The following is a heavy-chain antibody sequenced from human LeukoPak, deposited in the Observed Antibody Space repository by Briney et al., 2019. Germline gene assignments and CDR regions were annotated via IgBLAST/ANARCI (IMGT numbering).Heavy chain of an antibody. J-gene: IGHJ4*02. V-gene: IGHV4-59*01. CDR1: GGSISNYY. CDR3: ARNADDSSSYPYFDY. CDR2: IYHSGST. Sequence: SETLSLTCTVSGGSISNYYWSWIRQPPGKELEWIGYIYHSGSTNYNPSLKRRVTISVDPSKNQFSLKLSSVTAADTAVYYCARNADDSSSYPYFDYWGQGTLVTVSS. D-gene: IGHD3-22*01.